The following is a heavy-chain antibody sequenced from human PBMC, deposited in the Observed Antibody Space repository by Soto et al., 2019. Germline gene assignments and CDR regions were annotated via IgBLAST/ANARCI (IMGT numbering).Heavy chain of an antibody. Sequence: GGSATVISTAYGYTVSPSALTWVRQAPGKGLEWVSIISASGRSTYHAASVKGRFTISRDNSKDTLYLQMTRLRAEDTATYYCAKDGQWLDVYLESWGQGT. D-gene: IGHD6-19*01. CDR3: AKDGQWLDVYLES. J-gene: IGHJ4*02. CDR1: GYTVSPSA. CDR2: ISASGRST. V-gene: IGHV3-23*01.